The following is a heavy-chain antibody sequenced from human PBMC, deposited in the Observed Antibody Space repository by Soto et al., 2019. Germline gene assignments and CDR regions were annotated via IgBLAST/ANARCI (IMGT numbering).Heavy chain of an antibody. CDR1: GFTFRAYD. CDR3: VRDILRIPYGSGRFDP. Sequence: HLRESGGGLVQPGESLRLSCVASGFTFRAYDMYWVRQSPGRGLEWVAMISFDGTKIHYADSVKGRFAISRDNGKNRLDLQMNSLRAEDTALYRCVRDILRIPYGSGRFDPWGLGTLVTVSS. CDR2: ISFDGTKI. V-gene: IGHV3-33*05. D-gene: IGHD3-10*01. J-gene: IGHJ5*02.